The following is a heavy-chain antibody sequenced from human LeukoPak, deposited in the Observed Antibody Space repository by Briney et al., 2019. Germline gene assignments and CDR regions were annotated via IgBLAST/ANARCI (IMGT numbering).Heavy chain of an antibody. D-gene: IGHD2-8*01. Sequence: GGSLRLPCAASGFTFTSYAMSWVRQAPGKGLEWVSSISGSGGSTYYADSVKGRFTISRDNSKNTLYLQMNSLRAEDTAVYYCAKDLPNPGTSRHFQYWGQGTLVTVSS. CDR1: GFTFTSYA. J-gene: IGHJ1*01. V-gene: IGHV3-23*01. CDR3: AKDLPNPGTSRHFQY. CDR2: ISGSGGST.